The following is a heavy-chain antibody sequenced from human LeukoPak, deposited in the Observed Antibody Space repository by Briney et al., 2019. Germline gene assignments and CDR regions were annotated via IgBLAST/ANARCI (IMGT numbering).Heavy chain of an antibody. V-gene: IGHV3-9*01. Sequence: QSGGSLRLSCAASGFTFDDYAMHWVRQAPGKGLEWVSGISWNSGSIGYADSVKGRFTISRDNAKNSLYLQMNSLRTEDTAVYYCARARQYYYDSSGYLDYWGQGTLVTVSS. D-gene: IGHD3-22*01. CDR1: GFTFDDYA. CDR3: ARARQYYYDSSGYLDY. J-gene: IGHJ4*02. CDR2: ISWNSGSI.